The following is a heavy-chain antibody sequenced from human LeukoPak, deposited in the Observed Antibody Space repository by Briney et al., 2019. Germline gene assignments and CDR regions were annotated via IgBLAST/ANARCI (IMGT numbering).Heavy chain of an antibody. Sequence: ASVKVSCKASGYTFTGYYMHWVRQAPGQGLEWMGRINPNSGGTNYAQKFQGRVTMTRDTSIGTAYMELSSLRSEDTAVYYCARALRVGRYSADYWGQGTLVTVSS. D-gene: IGHD2-15*01. CDR3: ARALRVGRYSADY. J-gene: IGHJ4*02. V-gene: IGHV1-2*06. CDR1: GYTFTGYY. CDR2: INPNSGGT.